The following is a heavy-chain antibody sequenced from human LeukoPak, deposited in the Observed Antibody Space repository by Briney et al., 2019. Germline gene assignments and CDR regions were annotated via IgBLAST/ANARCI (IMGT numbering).Heavy chain of an antibody. Sequence: GGSLRLSCAASGFIFSNYGMHWVRQAPGKGLEWITLISSDGSGDFYADSVKGRFTISRDNSKNTLWLQMNSLRAEDTAVYYCARGDCSSTSCGTGDYWGQGTLVTVSS. CDR3: ARGDCSSTSCGTGDY. CDR2: ISSDGSGD. J-gene: IGHJ4*02. D-gene: IGHD2-2*01. CDR1: GFIFSNYG. V-gene: IGHV3-30*03.